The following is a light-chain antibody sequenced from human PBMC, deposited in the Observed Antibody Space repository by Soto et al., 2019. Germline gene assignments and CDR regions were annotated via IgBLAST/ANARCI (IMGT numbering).Light chain of an antibody. CDR1: QDVSRS. CDR3: QQANSFPIT. J-gene: IGKJ5*01. CDR2: AAS. Sequence: DTQLTQSPSFLSASVGDRVTIACRASQDVSRSVGWYQQKPGTAPKLLISAASSLQSGVPSRFSGSGSGTDFTLTISSLQPEDFATYYCQQANSFPITFGQGTRLEIK. V-gene: IGKV1-12*01.